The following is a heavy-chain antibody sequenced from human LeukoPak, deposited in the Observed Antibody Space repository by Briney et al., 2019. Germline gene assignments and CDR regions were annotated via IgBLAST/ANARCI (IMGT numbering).Heavy chain of an antibody. J-gene: IGHJ4*02. Sequence: PSETLSLTCAVYGGSFSGYYWSWIRQPPGKGLEWIGEINHSGSTNYNPSLKSRVTISVDTSKNRFSLKLSSVTAADTAVYYCARGRYYYGSGSYYPLFDYWGQGTLVTVSS. D-gene: IGHD3-10*01. V-gene: IGHV4-34*01. CDR3: ARGRYYYGSGSYYPLFDY. CDR1: GGSFSGYY. CDR2: INHSGST.